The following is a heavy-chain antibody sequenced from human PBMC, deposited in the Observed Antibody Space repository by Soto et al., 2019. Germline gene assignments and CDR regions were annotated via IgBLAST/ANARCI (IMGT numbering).Heavy chain of an antibody. D-gene: IGHD3-22*01. J-gene: IGHJ5*02. V-gene: IGHV4-39*01. Sequence: SETLSLTXTVSGGSISSSSYYWGWIRQPPGKGLEWIGSIYYSGSTYYNPSLKSRVTISVDTSKNQFSLKLSSVTAADTAVYYCARLDSSGYYPWFDPWGQGTLVTVSS. CDR3: ARLDSSGYYPWFDP. CDR2: IYYSGST. CDR1: GGSISSSSYY.